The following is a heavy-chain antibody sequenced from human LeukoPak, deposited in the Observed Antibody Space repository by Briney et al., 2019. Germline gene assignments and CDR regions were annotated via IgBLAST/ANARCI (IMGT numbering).Heavy chain of an antibody. CDR1: RFTFSSYS. CDR2: ISSRSSYI. CDR3: ARGAEGSVLDY. Sequence: PGVSLTLSCAASRFTFSSYSMNWLPQAPGKGVEGGSSISSRSSYIYHPDPVKGHLTISIANATDSLYLQINSLRADDTSVLPYARGAEGSVLDYWGQGTLVTVSS. J-gene: IGHJ4*02. D-gene: IGHD2-15*01. V-gene: IGHV3-21*01.